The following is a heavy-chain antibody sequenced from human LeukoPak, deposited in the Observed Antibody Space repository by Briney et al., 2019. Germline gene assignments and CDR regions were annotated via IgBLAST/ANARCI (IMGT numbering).Heavy chain of an antibody. CDR1: GFTFSSYA. CDR2: ISNSGGST. Sequence: GGFLRLSCAASGFTFSSYAMSCVRQAPGKGLEWVSVISNSGGSTYYADSVKGRFTISRDKSKKTMYLQMNSLRAEDTAVYYCAKVLQYHYYDMDVWGQGTTVTVSS. V-gene: IGHV3-23*01. D-gene: IGHD5-24*01. J-gene: IGHJ6*02. CDR3: AKVLQYHYYDMDV.